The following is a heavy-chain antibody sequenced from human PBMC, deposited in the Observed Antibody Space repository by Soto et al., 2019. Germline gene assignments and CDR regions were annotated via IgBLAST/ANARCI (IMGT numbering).Heavy chain of an antibody. CDR2: ISAYNGNT. J-gene: IGHJ4*02. V-gene: IGHV1-18*01. Sequence: ASVKVSCKASGYTCTSYGISWVRQAPGQGLEWMGWISAYNGNTNYAQKLQGRVTMTTDTSTSTAYMELRSLRSDDTAVYFCASNPLSGIVGATDYWGQGTLVTVSS. CDR1: GYTCTSYG. CDR3: ASNPLSGIVGATDY. D-gene: IGHD1-26*01.